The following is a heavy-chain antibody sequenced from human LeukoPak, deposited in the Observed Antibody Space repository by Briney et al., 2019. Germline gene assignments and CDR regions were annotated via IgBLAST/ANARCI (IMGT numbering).Heavy chain of an antibody. J-gene: IGHJ4*02. D-gene: IGHD3-3*02. Sequence: NPGGSLRLSCAASGFTFSSYAMSWVRQAPGKGLEWVGRIHTNIDGGVIDYAAPVQGRFTISRDDSKNTLYLQMNYLKTEDTAMFYCTVRSSIWGQGTLVTVSS. V-gene: IGHV3-15*01. CDR1: GFTFSSYA. CDR2: IHTNIDGGVI. CDR3: TVRSSI.